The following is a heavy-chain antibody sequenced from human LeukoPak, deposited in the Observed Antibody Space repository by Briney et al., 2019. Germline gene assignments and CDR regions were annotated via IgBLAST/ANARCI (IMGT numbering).Heavy chain of an antibody. CDR1: GGSISSGSYY. CDR2: IYTSGST. V-gene: IGHV4-61*02. Sequence: SQTLSLTCTVSGGSISSGSYYWSWIRQPAGKGLEWIGRIYTSGSTNYNPSLKSRVTISVDTSKNQFSLTLSSVTAADTAVYYCARVPNTYYYYYMDVWGKGTTVTVSS. D-gene: IGHD4/OR15-4a*01. J-gene: IGHJ6*03. CDR3: ARVPNTYYYYYMDV.